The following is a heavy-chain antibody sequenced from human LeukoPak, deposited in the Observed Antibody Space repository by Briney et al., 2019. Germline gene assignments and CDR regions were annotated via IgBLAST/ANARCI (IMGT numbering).Heavy chain of an antibody. CDR3: ARVIGGWFDP. CDR1: GFTVSSNY. D-gene: IGHD3-10*01. V-gene: IGHV3-66*01. J-gene: IGHJ5*02. Sequence: PGRSLRLSCAASGFTVSSNYMSWVRQAPGKGLEWVPVIYSGGSTYYADSVKGRFTISRDNSKNTLYLQMNSLRAEDTAVYYCARVIGGWFDPWGQGTLVTVSS. CDR2: IYSGGST.